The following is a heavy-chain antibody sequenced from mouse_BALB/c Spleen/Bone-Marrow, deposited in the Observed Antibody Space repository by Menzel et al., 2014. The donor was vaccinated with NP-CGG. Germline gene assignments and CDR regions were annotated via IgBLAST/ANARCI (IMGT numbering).Heavy chain of an antibody. J-gene: IGHJ2*01. V-gene: IGHV5-4*02. CDR2: ISDGGSYT. CDR3: ARVPYDYFDY. CDR1: GFTFSDYY. Sequence: EVKVVESGGGLVKPGGSLKLSCAASGFTFSDYYMYWVRQTPEKRLEWVATISDGGSYTYYPDSVKGRFTISRDNAKNNLYLQMSSLKSEDTAMYYCARVPYDYFDYWGQGTTLTVSS. D-gene: IGHD2-3*01.